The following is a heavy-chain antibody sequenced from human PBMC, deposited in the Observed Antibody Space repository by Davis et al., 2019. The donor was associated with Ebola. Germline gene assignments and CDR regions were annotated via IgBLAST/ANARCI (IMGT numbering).Heavy chain of an antibody. CDR1: GGSISTYY. Sequence: PGGSLRLSCTVSGGSISTYYWSWIRQPPGKGLEWIGYIYYSGSTNYNPSLKSRVTISVDSSKNQFSLNLRSVTAADTAVYYCARGVLESYYYYMDVWGNGTTVTVSS. V-gene: IGHV4-59*01. J-gene: IGHJ6*03. CDR3: ARGVLESYYYYMDV. D-gene: IGHD3-10*01. CDR2: IYYSGST.